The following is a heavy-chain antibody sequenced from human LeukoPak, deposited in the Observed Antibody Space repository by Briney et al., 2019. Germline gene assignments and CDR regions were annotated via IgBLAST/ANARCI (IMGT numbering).Heavy chain of an antibody. CDR1: GGSISSYY. J-gene: IGHJ4*02. V-gene: IGHV4-59*01. CDR2: IYYSGST. D-gene: IGHD6-19*01. Sequence: SETLSLTCTVSGGSISSYYWSWMRHPPGKGLEGIGYIYYSGSTNYNRSLQSRVTISVDTSKNQFSLKLSSVTAADTAVYYCARATYSSGWGTSDYWGQGTLVTVSS. CDR3: ARATYSSGWGTSDY.